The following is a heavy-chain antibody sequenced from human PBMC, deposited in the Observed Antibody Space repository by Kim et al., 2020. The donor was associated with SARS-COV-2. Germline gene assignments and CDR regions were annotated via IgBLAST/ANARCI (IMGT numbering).Heavy chain of an antibody. V-gene: IGHV1-2*06. CDR3: ARPRARGGGMDV. CDR2: INPNSGGT. J-gene: IGHJ6*02. D-gene: IGHD3-10*01. Sequence: ASVKVSCKASGYTFTGYYMHWVRQAPGQGLEWMGRINPNSGGTKYAQKFQGRVTMTRDTSISTAYMELSRLRSDDTAVYYCARPRARGGGMDVWGQGTTVTVSS. CDR1: GYTFTGYY.